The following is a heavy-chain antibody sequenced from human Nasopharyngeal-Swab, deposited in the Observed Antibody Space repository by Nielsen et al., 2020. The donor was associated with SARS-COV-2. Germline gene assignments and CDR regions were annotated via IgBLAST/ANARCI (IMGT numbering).Heavy chain of an antibody. V-gene: IGHV3-15*01. J-gene: IGHJ4*02. D-gene: IGHD1-1*01. CDR2: IKSKTDGGTT. CDR3: TTEYRQLERLGDY. Sequence: WIRQPPGKGLERVGRIKSKTDGGTTDYAAPVKGRFTISRDDSKNTLYLQMNSLKTEDTAVYYCTTEYRQLERLGDYWGQGTLVTVSS.